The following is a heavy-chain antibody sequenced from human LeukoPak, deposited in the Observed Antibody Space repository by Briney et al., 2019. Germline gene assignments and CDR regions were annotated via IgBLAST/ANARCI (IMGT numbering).Heavy chain of an antibody. Sequence: SETLSLTCTVSDGSISNYYWTWIRQPAGKGLEWIGRIYVSGSTNYNPSLKSRVTISVDTSKDQFSLKLNSVTAADTAVYYCAVGGNWNYYYYYMDVWGKGTTVTVSS. J-gene: IGHJ6*03. V-gene: IGHV4-4*07. D-gene: IGHD4-23*01. CDR2: IYVSGST. CDR3: AVGGNWNYYYYYMDV. CDR1: DGSISNYY.